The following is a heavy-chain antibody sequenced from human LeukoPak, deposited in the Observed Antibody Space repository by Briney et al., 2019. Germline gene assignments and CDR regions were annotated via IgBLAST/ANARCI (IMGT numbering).Heavy chain of an antibody. CDR2: IYYSGST. V-gene: IGHV4-39*01. D-gene: IGHD3-10*01. CDR3: ARLFGYGSGTPSYLDY. CDR1: GGSISSSSYY. J-gene: IGHJ4*02. Sequence: SETLSLTCTVSGGSISSSSYYWGWIRQPPGKGLEWIGSIYYSGSTYYNPSLKSRVTISVDTSKNQFSLKLSSVTAADTAVYYCARLFGYGSGTPSYLDYWGQGTLVTVSS.